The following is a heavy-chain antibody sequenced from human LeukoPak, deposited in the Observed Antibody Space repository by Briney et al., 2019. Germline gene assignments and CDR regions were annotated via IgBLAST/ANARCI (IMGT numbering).Heavy chain of an antibody. V-gene: IGHV4-59*11. CDR3: ARATQRYCSGTTCFPYWFDT. Sequence: SETLSLTCTVSGGSLSGHFWSWFRRPPGKGLENIGYIHSSGSTNYNPSYKSRVTVSLEMSKNQFSLSLSSVTAADTAVYFCARATQRYCSGTTCFPYWFDTWGQGTLATVSS. J-gene: IGHJ5*02. D-gene: IGHD2-2*01. CDR2: IHSSGST. CDR1: GGSLSGHF.